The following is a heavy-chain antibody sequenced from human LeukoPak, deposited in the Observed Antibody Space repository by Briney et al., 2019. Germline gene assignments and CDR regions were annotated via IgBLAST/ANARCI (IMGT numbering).Heavy chain of an antibody. V-gene: IGHV4-59*01. Sequence: SETLSLTCTVSGGSISSYYWSWIRQPPGKGLEWIGYIYYSGSTNYNPSLKSRVTISVDTSKNQFSRKLSSVTAADTAVYYCARTVSKRVLLWFGESNWFDPWGQGTLVTVSS. CDR2: IYYSGST. D-gene: IGHD3-10*01. CDR3: ARTVSKRVLLWFGESNWFDP. J-gene: IGHJ5*02. CDR1: GGSISSYY.